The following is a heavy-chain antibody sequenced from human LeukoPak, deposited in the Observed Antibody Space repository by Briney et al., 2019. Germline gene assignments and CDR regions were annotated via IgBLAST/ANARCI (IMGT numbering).Heavy chain of an antibody. D-gene: IGHD2-2*01. CDR3: ATAATNTMPLDV. CDR1: GFPFSSYW. V-gene: IGHV3-7*01. Sequence: GGSLRLSCRASGFPFSSYWINWVRQAPGKGLEWVANINQDGSEEYYVDSVKGRFTMSRDNAKASLYLQLNSLKAEDTAVYYCATAATNTMPLDVWGKGTKVTVSS. J-gene: IGHJ6*04. CDR2: INQDGSEE.